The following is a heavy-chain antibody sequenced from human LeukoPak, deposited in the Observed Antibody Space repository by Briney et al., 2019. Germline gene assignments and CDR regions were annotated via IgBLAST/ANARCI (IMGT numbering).Heavy chain of an antibody. CDR2: ISYDGSNE. D-gene: IGHD2-15*01. V-gene: IGHV3-30*03. CDR1: GFTFSSFG. J-gene: IGHJ6*02. Sequence: GRSLRLSCAASGFTFSSFGMHWVRQAPGKGLGWVAAISYDGSNEHHADSVKGRFTISRDSSKTTLYLQMNSLRAEDTAMYYCARDRGWVVAASRGMDVWGQGTTVTVS. CDR3: ARDRGWVVAASRGMDV.